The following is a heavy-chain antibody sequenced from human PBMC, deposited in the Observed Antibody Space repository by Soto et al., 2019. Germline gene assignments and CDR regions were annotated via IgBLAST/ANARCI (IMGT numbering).Heavy chain of an antibody. V-gene: IGHV3-30-3*01. CDR1: GFTFSSYA. CDR3: ARDKGRFENGDYGGGYYYYGMDV. J-gene: IGHJ6*02. D-gene: IGHD4-17*01. Sequence: GGSLRLSCAASGFTFSSYAMHWVRQAPGKGLEWVAVISYDGSNKYYADSVKGRFTISRDNSKNTLYLQMNSLRAEDTAVYYCARDKGRFENGDYGGGYYYYGMDVWGQGTTVTVSS. CDR2: ISYDGSNK.